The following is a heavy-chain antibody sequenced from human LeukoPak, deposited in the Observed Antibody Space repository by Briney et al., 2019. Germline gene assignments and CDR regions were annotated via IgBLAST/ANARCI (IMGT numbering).Heavy chain of an antibody. D-gene: IGHD4-17*01. Sequence: GGSLRLSCAASGFTFSSYGMHWVRQAPGKGLEWVAVISYDGSNKYYADSVKGRFTISRDNSKNTLYLQMNSLRAEDTAVYYCAKTTVTSRWWYFDYWGQGTLVTVSS. CDR3: AKTTVTSRWWYFDY. J-gene: IGHJ4*02. CDR1: GFTFSSYG. CDR2: ISYDGSNK. V-gene: IGHV3-30*18.